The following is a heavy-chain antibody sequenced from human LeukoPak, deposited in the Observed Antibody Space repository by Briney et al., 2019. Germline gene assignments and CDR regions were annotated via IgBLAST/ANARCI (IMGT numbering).Heavy chain of an antibody. CDR1: GFTFSSYW. CDR3: ARGGGDHAFDI. V-gene: IGHV3-74*01. CDR2: INSDGSNS. D-gene: IGHD3-16*01. Sequence: GGSLTLSCAASGFTFSSYWMHWVRQAPGKGLVWVSRINSDGSNSIYGDSVKGRFTISRDNAKNTLYLQLSGLRADDTALYYCARGGGDHAFDIWGQGTMVTVSS. J-gene: IGHJ3*02.